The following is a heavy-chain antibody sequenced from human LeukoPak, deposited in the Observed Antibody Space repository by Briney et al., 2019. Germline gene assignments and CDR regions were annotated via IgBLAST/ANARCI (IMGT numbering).Heavy chain of an antibody. J-gene: IGHJ4*02. V-gene: IGHV4-39*07. Sequence: PSETLSLTCTVSGGSISSSSYYWGWIRQPPGKGLEWIGSIYYSGSTYYNPSLKSRVTISVDTSKNQFSLKLSSVTAADTAVYYCASGGSGYYYPFDYWGQGTLVTVSS. D-gene: IGHD3-22*01. CDR3: ASGGSGYYYPFDY. CDR2: IYYSGST. CDR1: GGSISSSSYY.